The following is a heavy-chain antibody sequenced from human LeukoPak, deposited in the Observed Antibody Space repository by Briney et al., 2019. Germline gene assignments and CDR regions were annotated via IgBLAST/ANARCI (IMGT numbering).Heavy chain of an antibody. CDR2: ISDDGSNK. D-gene: IGHD6-13*01. CDR3: ARGSFSSSWYRRDYYYYMDV. Sequence: GGSLRLSCAASGFTFSSYGIHWVRQAPGKGLEWVAVISDDGSNKYYGDSVKGRFTISRDNSKNALYLQMNSLRAEDTAVYYCARGSFSSSWYRRDYYYYMDVWGKGTTVTVSS. J-gene: IGHJ6*03. CDR1: GFTFSSYG. V-gene: IGHV3-30*03.